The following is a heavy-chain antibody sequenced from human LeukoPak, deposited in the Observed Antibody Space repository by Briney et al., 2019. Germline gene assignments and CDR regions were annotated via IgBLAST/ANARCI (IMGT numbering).Heavy chain of an antibody. CDR3: AMQVCINGDYNNWFDP. D-gene: IGHD4-17*01. Sequence: SETLSLTCTVSGAPLNNYYWNWVRQPPGKGLEWIGNVDYSGSTRYNPSLKSRATMSLDSSKNQFSLRLTSVTATDMAVYYCAMQVCINGDYNNWFDPWGQGAGVTVSS. CDR1: GAPLNNYY. J-gene: IGHJ5*02. V-gene: IGHV4-59*08. CDR2: VDYSGST.